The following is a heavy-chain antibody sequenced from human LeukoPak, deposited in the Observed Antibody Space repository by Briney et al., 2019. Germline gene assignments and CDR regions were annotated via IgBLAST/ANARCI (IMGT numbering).Heavy chain of an antibody. CDR1: GFTFSTYS. D-gene: IGHD3-22*01. J-gene: IGHJ4*02. Sequence: GGSLRLSCSASGFTFSTYSMNWVRQAPGKGLEWVSSISSSSSYIHSADSVKGRFTISRDNAKNSLYLQMNSLRAEDTAVYYCARDLYDSGAYSSPIDYWGQGTLVTVSS. V-gene: IGHV3-21*01. CDR3: ARDLYDSGAYSSPIDY. CDR2: ISSSSSYI.